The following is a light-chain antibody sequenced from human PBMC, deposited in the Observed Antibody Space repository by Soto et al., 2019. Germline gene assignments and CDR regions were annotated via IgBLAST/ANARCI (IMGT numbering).Light chain of an antibody. CDR2: GGS. V-gene: IGKV3-15*01. CDR3: QSYNDWPFA. Sequence: DIVLTQSPATLSVSPGDTVTLSCRASESLFGFLAWYQQKPGQAPRLLMYGGSTRATGIPARFSGGGSATDFTLTISSLQSEDSAFYFCQSYNDWPFASGLGTRLEI. J-gene: IGKJ2*01. CDR1: ESLFGF.